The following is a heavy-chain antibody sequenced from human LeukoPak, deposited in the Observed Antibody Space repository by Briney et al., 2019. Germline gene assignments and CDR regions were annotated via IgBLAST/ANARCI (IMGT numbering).Heavy chain of an antibody. J-gene: IGHJ3*01. CDR1: GYTFGAHY. D-gene: IGHD1-26*01. Sequence: ASVKVSCKASGYTFGAHYIHWLRQAPGQGLEYMGWINPTAGDTRFAEKSKGRVTLTRDTSSNTVYMEVTGLTFAGTAVYYCARGMYSSSESFDVWGQGAMVVVSS. V-gene: IGHV1-2*02. CDR3: ARGMYSSSESFDV. CDR2: INPTAGDT.